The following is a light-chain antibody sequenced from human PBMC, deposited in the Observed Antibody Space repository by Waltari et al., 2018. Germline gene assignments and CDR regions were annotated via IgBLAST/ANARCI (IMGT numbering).Light chain of an antibody. V-gene: IGKV3-15*01. CDR3: QQYNNWPRT. CDR1: QSVSSN. J-gene: IGKJ1*01. Sequence: ETVFTESPATRSGSPGKEAPLSCRASQSVSSNLAWYQQKPGQAPRLLIYGASTRATGIPARFSGSGSGTEFTLTISSLLSEDFAVYYCQQYNNWPRTFGQGTKVEIK. CDR2: GAS.